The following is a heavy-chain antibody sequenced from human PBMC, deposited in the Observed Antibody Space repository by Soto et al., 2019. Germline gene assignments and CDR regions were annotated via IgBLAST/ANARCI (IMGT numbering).Heavy chain of an antibody. CDR2: IYYIGST. CDR3: ARLTYYYDSSGLDAFDI. Sequence: SETLSLTCTVSGDSISNGAYYWGWIRHHPGKGPEWIGYIYYIGSTNYNPSLKSRVTISVDTSKNQFSLKLSSVTAADTAVYYCARLTYYYDSSGLDAFDIWGEGT. J-gene: IGHJ3*02. V-gene: IGHV4-61*08. D-gene: IGHD3-22*01. CDR1: GDSISNGAYY.